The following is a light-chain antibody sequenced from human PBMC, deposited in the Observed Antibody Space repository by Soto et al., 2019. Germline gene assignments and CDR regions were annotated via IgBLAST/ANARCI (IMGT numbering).Light chain of an antibody. J-gene: IGKJ3*01. CDR1: QGVTTAY. V-gene: IGKV3-20*01. CDR2: GAS. CDR3: QQYGASPLFT. Sequence: EVVLTQSPGALSLSTGDRATLSCRASQGVTTAYLAWYQHKPGQAPRLLIYGASNRATGIPDRFSGSGSGTDFTLTIRRLEPEDCAVYSCQQYGASPLFTFGPGTKVDLK.